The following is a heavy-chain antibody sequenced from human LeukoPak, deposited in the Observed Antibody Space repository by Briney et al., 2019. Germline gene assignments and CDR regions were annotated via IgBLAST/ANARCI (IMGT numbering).Heavy chain of an antibody. CDR1: GFSVSGYW. V-gene: IGHV3-7*01. D-gene: IGHD6-13*01. Sequence: PGGSLRLSCAVSGFSVSGYWITWVRQAPGKGLELVANIKQDGSEKNYVDSVKRRFTISRDNAENSLFLQMNSLRVEDTAVYYCAREWQGGIAAAGTRIEGDYWGQGTLVAVSS. J-gene: IGHJ4*02. CDR3: AREWQGGIAAAGTRIEGDY. CDR2: IKQDGSEK.